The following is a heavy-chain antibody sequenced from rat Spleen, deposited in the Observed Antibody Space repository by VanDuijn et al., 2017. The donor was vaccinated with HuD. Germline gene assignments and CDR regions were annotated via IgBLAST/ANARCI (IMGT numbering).Heavy chain of an antibody. Sequence: EVQLVESDGGLVQPGRSLKLSCAASGFTFSDYNMAWVRQAPKKGLDWVATIIYDGSRTYYRDSVKGRFTISRNNAKNTQYLQMDSLRSEDTAIYYCTRGYVMDAWGQGASVTVSS. CDR3: TRGYVMDA. CDR2: IIYDGSRT. V-gene: IGHV5S10*01. CDR1: GFTFSDYN. J-gene: IGHJ4*01.